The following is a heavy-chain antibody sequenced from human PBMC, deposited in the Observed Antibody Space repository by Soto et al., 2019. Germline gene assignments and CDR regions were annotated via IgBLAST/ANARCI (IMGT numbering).Heavy chain of an antibody. D-gene: IGHD2-2*02. V-gene: IGHV4-39*01. Sequence: QLQLQESGPGLAKPSETLSLTCTVSGGSISSSSYYWGWIRQPPGKGLEWIGNIYYSGTTYYNPSLKSRVTISVDTSKNQFSLKLNSVTAADTAWYYCARLRCSSTTCYTLVAFDIWGQGTMVIVSS. J-gene: IGHJ3*02. CDR3: ARLRCSSTTCYTLVAFDI. CDR2: IYYSGTT. CDR1: GGSISSSSYY.